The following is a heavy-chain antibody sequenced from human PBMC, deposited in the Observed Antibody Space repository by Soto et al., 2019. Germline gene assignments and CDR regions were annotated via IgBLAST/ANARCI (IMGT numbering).Heavy chain of an antibody. Sequence: GGSLRLSCAASGFTFSSYAMSWVRQAPGKGLEWVSAISGSGGSTYYADSVKGRFTISRDNSKNTLYLQMNSLRAEDTAVYYCAKDRAIFGVATYGMDVWGQGTTVTVSS. CDR1: GFTFSSYA. CDR2: ISGSGGST. J-gene: IGHJ6*02. V-gene: IGHV3-23*01. D-gene: IGHD3-3*01. CDR3: AKDRAIFGVATYGMDV.